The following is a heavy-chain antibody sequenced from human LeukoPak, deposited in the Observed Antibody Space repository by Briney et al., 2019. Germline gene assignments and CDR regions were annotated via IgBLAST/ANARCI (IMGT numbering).Heavy chain of an antibody. CDR3: ARVMDSGFSFDY. D-gene: IGHD1-26*01. Sequence: ASVKVSCKASGYTLTGYYMHWVRQAPGQGLEWMGWINPNSGGTNYAQKFQGRVTMTRDTSISTAYMELSRLRSDDTAVYYCARVMDSGFSFDYWGQGTLVTVSS. CDR1: GYTLTGYY. V-gene: IGHV1-2*02. J-gene: IGHJ4*02. CDR2: INPNSGGT.